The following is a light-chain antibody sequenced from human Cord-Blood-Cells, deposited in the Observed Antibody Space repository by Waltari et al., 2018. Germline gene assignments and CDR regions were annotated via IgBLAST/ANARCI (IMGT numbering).Light chain of an antibody. CDR2: DAS. CDR1: QSVSSY. Sequence: EIVLTQSPATLSLSPGERATLSCRASQSVSSYLARYQQKPGQAPRLLTYDASNRATGIPARFSGSGSVTDFTLTISSLEPEDFAVYYCQQRSNWPPVTFGQGTRLEIK. CDR3: QQRSNWPPVT. V-gene: IGKV3-11*01. J-gene: IGKJ5*01.